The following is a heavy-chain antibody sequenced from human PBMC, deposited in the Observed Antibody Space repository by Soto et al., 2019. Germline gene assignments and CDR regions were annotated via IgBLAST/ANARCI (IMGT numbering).Heavy chain of an antibody. CDR1: GFSVTANY. J-gene: IGHJ4*02. CDR3: HGYGY. D-gene: IGHD5-12*01. V-gene: IGHV3-53*01. CDR2: IYSGGST. Sequence: EVQVVESGGGLIQPGGSLRLSCEVSGFSVTANYMSWVRQAPGKGLEWVSVIYSGGSTYYIDSVKGRFSISRDISKNTLYLQMNSLRAYDTAVYYCHGYGYWGQGTLVTVSS.